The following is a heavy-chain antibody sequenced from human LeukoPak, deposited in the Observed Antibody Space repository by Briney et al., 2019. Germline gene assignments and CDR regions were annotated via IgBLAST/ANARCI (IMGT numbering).Heavy chain of an antibody. CDR3: ARGELVPDY. V-gene: IGHV3-21*01. D-gene: IGHD6-6*01. Sequence: GGSLRLSCAASGFTVSSNYMSWVRQAPGKGLEWVSSISSSSSYIYYADSVKGRFTISRDNAKNALYLQMNSLRAEDTAVYYCARGELVPDYWGQGTLVTVSS. J-gene: IGHJ4*02. CDR2: ISSSSSYI. CDR1: GFTVSSNY.